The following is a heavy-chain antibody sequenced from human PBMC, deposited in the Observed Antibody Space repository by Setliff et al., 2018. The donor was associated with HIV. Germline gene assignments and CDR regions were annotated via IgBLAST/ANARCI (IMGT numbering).Heavy chain of an antibody. Sequence: EASVKVSCKASGYTFTGYFIHWVRQAPGQGLEWMGRINPNTGDTNYAQKFQDRVTMTRDTSINTAYMELSRLRSDDTAVYYCAREYDVLTGYYISASDIWGQGTMVTVSS. CDR1: GYTFTGYF. CDR2: INPNTGDT. J-gene: IGHJ3*02. CDR3: AREYDVLTGYYISASDI. V-gene: IGHV1-2*06. D-gene: IGHD3-9*01.